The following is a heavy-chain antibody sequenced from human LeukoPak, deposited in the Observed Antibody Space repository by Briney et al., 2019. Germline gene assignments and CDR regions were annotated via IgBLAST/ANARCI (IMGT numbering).Heavy chain of an antibody. V-gene: IGHV3-21*01. J-gene: IGHJ3*02. CDR3: ARDSAFDI. Sequence: GGTLRLSCAASGFTFSSYRMNWVRQAPGKGLEWVSSLSSSSSYIYYADSVKGRFTIYRDNAKNSLYLQMKSLRAEDTALYYCARDSAFDIWGQGTMVTVSS. CDR2: LSSSSSYI. CDR1: GFTFSSYR.